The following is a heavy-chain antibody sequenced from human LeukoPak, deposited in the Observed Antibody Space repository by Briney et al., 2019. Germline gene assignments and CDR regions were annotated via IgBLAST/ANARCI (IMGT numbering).Heavy chain of an antibody. CDR1: GFTFSSYA. CDR3: ARDGKYGSGLMDV. J-gene: IGHJ6*02. D-gene: IGHD3-10*01. V-gene: IGHV3-33*08. Sequence: GGSLRLSCAASGFTFSSYAMHWVRQAPGKGLEWVAVIWYDGSNKYYADSVRGRFTISRDNSKNTLYLQMNSLRAEDTAVYYCARDGKYGSGLMDVWGQGTTVTVSS. CDR2: IWYDGSNK.